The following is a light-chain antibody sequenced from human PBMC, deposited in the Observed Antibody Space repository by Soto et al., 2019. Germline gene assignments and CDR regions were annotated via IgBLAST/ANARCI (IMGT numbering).Light chain of an antibody. J-gene: IGKJ1*01. V-gene: IGKV3-15*01. CDR1: QSVSTN. CDR3: QQYYRWPQT. Sequence: EIVLTQSPATLSLSPGERATLSCRASQSVSTNLAWYQQKPGQAPRLLIYGASTRATGIPARFSGSGSGADFTLTISRLEPEDFAVYYCQQYYRWPQTFGQGTKVDIK. CDR2: GAS.